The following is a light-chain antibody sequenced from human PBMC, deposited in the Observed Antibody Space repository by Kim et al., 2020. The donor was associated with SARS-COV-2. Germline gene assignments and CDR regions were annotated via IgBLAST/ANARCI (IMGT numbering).Light chain of an antibody. CDR2: DAT. CDR1: QRISTN. CDR3: QQYNGWPLT. V-gene: IGKV3-15*01. Sequence: EIVMTQSPAPLSVSPGETATVSCRASQRISTNLTWYQQKPGQGPRLLIYDATTRATGVPARFSGSGSGTEFTLTISSLQSEDFAVYYCQQYNGWPLTFGGGTKLEI. J-gene: IGKJ4*01.